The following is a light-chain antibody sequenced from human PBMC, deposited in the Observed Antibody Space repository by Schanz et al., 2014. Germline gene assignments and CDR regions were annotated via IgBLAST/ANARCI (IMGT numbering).Light chain of an antibody. CDR3: LLYYGGAQLI. V-gene: IGLV7-43*01. Sequence: QAVVTQEPSLTVSPGGTVTLTCGSRTGPVTSGYYANWFQQKPGQPPRSLIYSTTNKHPWTPARFSGSLLGDKAALTLSGVQPEDEAEYYCLLYYGGAQLIFGGGTKLTVL. J-gene: IGLJ2*01. CDR1: TGPVTSGYY. CDR2: STT.